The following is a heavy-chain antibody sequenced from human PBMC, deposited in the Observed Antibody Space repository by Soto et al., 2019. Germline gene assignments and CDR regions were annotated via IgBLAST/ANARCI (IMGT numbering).Heavy chain of an antibody. CDR3: ARLRVGVNWYFDF. Sequence: QMQLVESGGDLVKPGGSLRLSCEASGFTFRDYYMSWFRQVPGQGLEWLSFISSRGSYIKYSDSMRGRLTVSRDNGKNSLYLQMHSLRVEDTAVYYCARLRVGVNWYFDFWGRGTMVPVSA. J-gene: IGHJ2*01. V-gene: IGHV3-11*06. CDR1: GFTFRDYY. CDR2: ISSRGSYI. D-gene: IGHD2-21*01.